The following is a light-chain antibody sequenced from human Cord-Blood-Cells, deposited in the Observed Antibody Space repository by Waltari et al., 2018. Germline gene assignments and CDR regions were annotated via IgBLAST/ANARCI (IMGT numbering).Light chain of an antibody. CDR1: ALPKQY. J-gene: IGLJ3*02. Sequence: SYELTQPPSVSVSPGQTARITCSGDALPKQYAYWYQQKPGQASVMVIYKDSERPSVLTERFSGSSSGTTVTLTISGVQAEDEADYYCQSADSSGTWVFGGGTKLTVL. CDR2: KDS. V-gene: IGLV3-25*03. CDR3: QSADSSGTWV.